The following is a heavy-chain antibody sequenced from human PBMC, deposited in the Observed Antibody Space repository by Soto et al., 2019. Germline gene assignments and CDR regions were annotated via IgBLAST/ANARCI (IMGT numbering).Heavy chain of an antibody. Sequence: QVQLVQSGAEVKKPGSSVKVSCKASGGTFSSYAISWVRQAPGQGLEWMGGIIPIFGTANYAQKFQGRVTIDADESTSTAYMEPGSLRSEDTAVYYCARVGGTTVVTRGPFDYWGQGTLVTVSS. V-gene: IGHV1-69*01. CDR2: IIPIFGTA. CDR3: ARVGGTTVVTRGPFDY. D-gene: IGHD4-17*01. J-gene: IGHJ4*02. CDR1: GGTFSSYA.